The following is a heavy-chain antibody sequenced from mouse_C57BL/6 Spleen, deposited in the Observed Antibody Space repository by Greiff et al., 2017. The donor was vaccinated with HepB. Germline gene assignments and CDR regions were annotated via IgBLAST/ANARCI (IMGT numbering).Heavy chain of an antibody. D-gene: IGHD1-1*02. CDR2: INYDGSST. CDR3: ARDTGIPYYCDY. CDR1: GFTFSDYY. V-gene: IGHV5-16*01. J-gene: IGHJ2*01. Sequence: EVQLVESEGGLVQPGSSMKLSCTASGFTFSDYYMAWVRQVPEKGLEWVANINYDGSSTYYLDYLKSRFIISRDNAKNILYLQMSSLKSEDTASYYCARDTGIPYYCDYWGQGTTLTVSS.